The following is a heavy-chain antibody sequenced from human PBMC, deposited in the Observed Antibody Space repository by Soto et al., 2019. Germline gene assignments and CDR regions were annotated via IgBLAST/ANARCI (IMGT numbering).Heavy chain of an antibody. Sequence: EVQLLESGGGLVQPGGSLRLSCAASGFTFSSYAMSWVRQAPGKGLEWVSAISGSGGSTYYADSVKGRFTISRDNSKNTLYLQMNSLRAEDTAVYYCALRWVGYDFWSGYRYFDYWGQGTLVTVSS. CDR1: GFTFSSYA. CDR3: ALRWVGYDFWSGYRYFDY. D-gene: IGHD3-3*01. CDR2: ISGSGGST. V-gene: IGHV3-23*01. J-gene: IGHJ4*02.